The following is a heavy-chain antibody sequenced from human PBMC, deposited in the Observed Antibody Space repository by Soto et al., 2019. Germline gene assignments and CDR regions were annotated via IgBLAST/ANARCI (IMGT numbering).Heavy chain of an antibody. V-gene: IGHV3-74*01. CDR3: VRDGVGATVFFGYFDY. CDR2: INSDGSST. CDR1: GFTFSSYW. J-gene: IGHJ4*02. D-gene: IGHD1-26*01. Sequence: PGGSLRLSCAASGFTFSSYWMHWFRQAPGKGLVWVSRINSDGSSTSYADSVKGRFTISRDNAKNTLYLQMNSLRAEDTAVYYCVRDGVGATVFFGYFDYWGQGALVTVSS.